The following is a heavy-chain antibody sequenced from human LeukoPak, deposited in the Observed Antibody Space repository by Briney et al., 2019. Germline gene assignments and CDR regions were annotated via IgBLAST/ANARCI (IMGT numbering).Heavy chain of an antibody. V-gene: IGHV1-2*02. J-gene: IGHJ4*02. CDR2: IIPNSGGT. D-gene: IGHD2-21*02. Sequence: ASVKVSCKASGYTFTCYYMHWVRQAPGQGLEWMGWIIPNSGGTNYAQKFQGRVTMTRDTSISTAYMELSRLRSDDTAVYYCARVSHSDWLYFDYWGQGTLVTVSS. CDR3: ARVSHSDWLYFDY. CDR1: GYTFTCYY.